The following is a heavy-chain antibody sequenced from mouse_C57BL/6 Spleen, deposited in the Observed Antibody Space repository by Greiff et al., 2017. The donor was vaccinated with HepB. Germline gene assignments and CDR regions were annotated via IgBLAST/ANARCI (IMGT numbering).Heavy chain of an antibody. Sequence: EVKVVESGGGLVQPGGSLKLSCAASGFTFSDYYMYWVRQTPEKRLEWVAYISNGGGSTYYPDTVKGRFTISRDNAKNTLYLQMSRLKSEDTAMYYCARQLEMDYWGQGTSVTVSS. J-gene: IGHJ4*01. CDR2: ISNGGGST. V-gene: IGHV5-12*01. CDR3: ARQLEMDY. D-gene: IGHD3-3*01. CDR1: GFTFSDYY.